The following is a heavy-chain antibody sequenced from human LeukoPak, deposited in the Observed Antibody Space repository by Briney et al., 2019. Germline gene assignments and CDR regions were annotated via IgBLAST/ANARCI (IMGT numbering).Heavy chain of an antibody. J-gene: IGHJ5*02. CDR1: GYTFTSYG. Sequence: GESLKISCKASGYTFTSYGISWVRQAPGQGLEWMGWISAYNGNTNYAQKLQGRVTMTTDTSTSTAYMELRSLRSDDTAVYYCARRLGRGFGVVISWFDPWGQGTLVTVSS. CDR3: ARRLGRGFGVVISWFDP. D-gene: IGHD3-3*01. V-gene: IGHV1-18*01. CDR2: ISAYNGNT.